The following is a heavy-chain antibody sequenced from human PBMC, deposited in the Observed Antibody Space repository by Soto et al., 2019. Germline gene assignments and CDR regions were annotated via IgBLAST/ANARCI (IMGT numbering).Heavy chain of an antibody. D-gene: IGHD6-19*01. J-gene: IGHJ5*02. CDR2: ISQSGFT. CDR1: TESLRGYY. V-gene: IGHV4-34*01. Sequence: SETQSLTWAFFTESLRGYYGTWLRPSPGKGLEWIGEISQSGFTNYNPSLESRVTLPVDTSKSEFSLHLTSMTAADTALYYCARGLFSSGWYSYFDPWGQGTPVTVSS. CDR3: ARGLFSSGWYSYFDP.